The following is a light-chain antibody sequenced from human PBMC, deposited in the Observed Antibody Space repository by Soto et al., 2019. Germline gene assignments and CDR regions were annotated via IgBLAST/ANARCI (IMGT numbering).Light chain of an antibody. V-gene: IGKV3-15*01. J-gene: IGKJ5*01. CDR2: GTS. CDR3: QQYINRRAFT. Sequence: EMVITASPAARFVIPGETVTLYCRVSQSVGSNLAWYQQTPGQAPRLLIYGTSTRATGIPARFSGSGSGTEFTLTISILQSEAFAVYFCQQYINRRAFTFGAGTRLEI. CDR1: QSVGSN.